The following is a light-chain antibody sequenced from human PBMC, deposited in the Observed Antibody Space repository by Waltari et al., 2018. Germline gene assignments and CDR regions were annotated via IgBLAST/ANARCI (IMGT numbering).Light chain of an antibody. CDR1: YSNIGNNP. J-gene: IGLJ1*01. CDR2: STS. V-gene: IGLV1-44*01. CDR3: ATWDGSLEGYV. Sequence: QSVLTQPPSASGTPGQRVTISCSGSYSNIGNNPVNWYQQLPGTAPKLLRHSTSQRPSGGPDRFSGSKSGTSVSLAISGLQSDDEADYYCATWDGSLEGYVFGTGTKVSVL.